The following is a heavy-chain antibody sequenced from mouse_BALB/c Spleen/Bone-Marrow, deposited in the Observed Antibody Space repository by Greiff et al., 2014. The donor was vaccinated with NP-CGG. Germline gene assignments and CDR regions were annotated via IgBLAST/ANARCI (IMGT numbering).Heavy chain of an antibody. J-gene: IGHJ4*01. CDR3: ARGPHDDDMDY. V-gene: IGHV5-4*02. Sequence: EVMLVESGGGLVKPGGSLKLSCAASGFTFSDYYMYWVRQTPEKRLEWVATISDGGSYTYYPDSVKGRFTISRDNVKNNLYLQMSSLKSEDTATYYCARGPHDDDMDYWGQGTSVTVSS. CDR1: GFTFSDYY. D-gene: IGHD2-3*01. CDR2: ISDGGSYT.